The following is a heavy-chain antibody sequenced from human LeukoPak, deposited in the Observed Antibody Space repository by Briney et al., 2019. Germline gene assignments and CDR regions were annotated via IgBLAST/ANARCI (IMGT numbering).Heavy chain of an antibody. D-gene: IGHD3-22*01. CDR2: INHSGST. Sequence: SETLSLTCAVYGGSFSGYYWSWIRQPPGKGLEGIGEINHSGSTNYNPSLKSRVTISVDTSKNQFSLKLSSVTAADTAVYYCAREGIDYYDSSGSVPHAFDIWGQGTTVTVSS. CDR1: GGSFSGYY. CDR3: AREGIDYYDSSGSVPHAFDI. J-gene: IGHJ3*02. V-gene: IGHV4-34*01.